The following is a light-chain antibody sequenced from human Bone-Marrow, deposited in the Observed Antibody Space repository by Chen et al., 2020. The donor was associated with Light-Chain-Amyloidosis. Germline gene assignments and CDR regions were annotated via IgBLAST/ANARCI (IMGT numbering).Light chain of an antibody. CDR3: SSYTITNTLV. Sequence: QSARTQPASVSGSPGQSITLSCTGTSSDVGGDNHVSWYQQHPDKAPKLMIYEVTNRPSWVPDRFSGSKSDNTASLTISGLQTEDEADYFCSSYTITNTLVFGSGTRVTVL. V-gene: IGLV2-14*01. CDR1: SSDVGGDNH. CDR2: EVT. J-gene: IGLJ1*01.